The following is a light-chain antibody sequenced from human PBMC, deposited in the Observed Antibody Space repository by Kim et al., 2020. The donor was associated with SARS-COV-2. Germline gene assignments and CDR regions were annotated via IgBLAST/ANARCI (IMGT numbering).Light chain of an antibody. CDR1: QKINNK. Sequence: SPGERATRACRASQKINNKLVWYQQKPGQAPRLLIYDATTRATGVPARFIGGGSETDFTLTISSLQSEDFAVYYCQQSHDWPPLTFGQGTKVDIK. CDR3: QQSHDWPPLT. V-gene: IGKV3-15*01. CDR2: DAT. J-gene: IGKJ1*01.